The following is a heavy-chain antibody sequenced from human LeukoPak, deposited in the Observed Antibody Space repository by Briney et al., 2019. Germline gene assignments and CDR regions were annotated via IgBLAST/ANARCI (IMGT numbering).Heavy chain of an antibody. V-gene: IGHV3-9*02. D-gene: IGHD6-13*01. Sequence: SLRLSRAVSGVTSDEYAMHCVRQAPGQGLEWVSGIIWNSGSIGYADSVQGRFTISRDNAKNSLYLQMNRLRAEDTALYYCAKGPYSSSQNWFDPWGQGTLVTVSS. CDR1: GVTSDEYA. CDR2: IIWNSGSI. J-gene: IGHJ5*02. CDR3: AKGPYSSSQNWFDP.